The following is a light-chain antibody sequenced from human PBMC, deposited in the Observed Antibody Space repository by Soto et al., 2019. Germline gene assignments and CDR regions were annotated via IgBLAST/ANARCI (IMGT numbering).Light chain of an antibody. CDR2: GSS. Sequence: IVLTQSPGTLSLSPGERATLSCRTSQSVSSTYLALYQQKPGQAPRLLIYGSSSKATGIPDMFRGSGSGTDFILTSNRLEPEDFAVYYCQHYARSWTFGQGTKVEIK. J-gene: IGKJ1*01. CDR3: QHYARSWT. V-gene: IGKV3-20*01. CDR1: QSVSSTY.